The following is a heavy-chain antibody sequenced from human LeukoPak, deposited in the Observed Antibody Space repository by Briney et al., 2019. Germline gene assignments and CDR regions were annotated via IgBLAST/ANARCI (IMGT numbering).Heavy chain of an antibody. V-gene: IGHV3-23*01. J-gene: IGHJ4*02. CDR2: ISGSGGGT. D-gene: IGHD2-21*02. Sequence: GGSLRLSCAASGFTFSSYAMSWVRQAPGKGLEWVSAISGSGGGTYYADSVKGRFTISRDNSKNTLYLQMNSLRAEDTAVYYCAKVRDGDYGYYFNYWGQGTLVTVSS. CDR1: GFTFSSYA. CDR3: AKVRDGDYGYYFNY.